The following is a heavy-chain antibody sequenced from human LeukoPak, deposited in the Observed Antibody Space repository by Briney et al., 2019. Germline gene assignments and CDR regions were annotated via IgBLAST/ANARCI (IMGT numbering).Heavy chain of an antibody. CDR1: GFLFSSFE. CDR3: AREMGGYPFDY. J-gene: IGHJ4*02. Sequence: EGSLRLSCAASGFLFSSFEVNWVRQAPGKGLEWVSYISSSGITIYYADSVKGRFTISRDNAKNSLYLQMNSLRAEDTAVYYCAREMGGYPFDYWGQGTLVTVSS. D-gene: IGHD5-12*01. V-gene: IGHV3-48*03. CDR2: ISSSGITI.